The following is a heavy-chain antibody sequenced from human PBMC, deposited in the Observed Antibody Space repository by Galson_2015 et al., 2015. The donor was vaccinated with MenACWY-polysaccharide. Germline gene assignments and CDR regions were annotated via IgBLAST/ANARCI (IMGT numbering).Heavy chain of an antibody. CDR1: GYTFTSYG. CDR3: ARDRCSSTSCYELNENWFDP. V-gene: IGHV1-18*01. D-gene: IGHD2-2*01. CDR2: ISAYNGNT. Sequence: SVKVSCKASGYTFTSYGISWVRQAPGQGLEWMGWISAYNGNTNYAQKLQGRVTMTTDTSTSTVYMEQRSLRSDDTAVYYCARDRCSSTSCYELNENWFDPWGQGTLVTVSS. J-gene: IGHJ5*02.